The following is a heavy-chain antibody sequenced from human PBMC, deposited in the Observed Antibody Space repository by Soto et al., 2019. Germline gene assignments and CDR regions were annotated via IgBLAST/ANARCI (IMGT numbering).Heavy chain of an antibody. CDR2: FDPEDGET. D-gene: IGHD7-27*01. CDR1: GYTLTELS. V-gene: IGHV1-24*01. Sequence: ASVKFSCKVSGYTLTELSMHWVRQAPGKGLEWMGGFDPEDGETIYAQNFRGRVTMTEDTSTDTAYMELSSLRSEDTAVYYCATSTSRLTGMDVWGQGTTVTVSS. J-gene: IGHJ6*02. CDR3: ATSTSRLTGMDV.